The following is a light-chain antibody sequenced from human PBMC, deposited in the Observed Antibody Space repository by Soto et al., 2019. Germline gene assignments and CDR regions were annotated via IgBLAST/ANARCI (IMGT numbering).Light chain of an antibody. V-gene: IGKV1-9*01. CDR1: QAINTY. CDR3: QQLHSYPLT. CDR2: AAS. J-gene: IGKJ4*01. Sequence: DIQLTQSPSFLSASVGDRVTITCRASQAINTYLTWYQQKPGKAPQALIYAASTLQSGVPARFSGSGYGTDFTLSISSLQPEDFATYYCQQLHSYPLTFGGGTKVEI.